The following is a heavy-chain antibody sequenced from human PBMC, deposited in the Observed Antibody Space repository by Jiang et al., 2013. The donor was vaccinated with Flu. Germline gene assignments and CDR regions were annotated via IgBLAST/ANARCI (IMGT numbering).Heavy chain of an antibody. D-gene: IGHD2-21*02. J-gene: IGHJ4*02. CDR1: GFTFSDYA. Sequence: VQLLESGGGLVQPGGSLRLSCAASGFTFSDYAMGWVRQAPGKGLEWVSSMSGSTGDRYHADSVKGRFTISRENSENTLYLQMNSLRVEDTAVYYCAKAPEVVTATQFDYWGQGTLVTVSS. V-gene: IGHV3-23*01. CDR2: MSGSTGDR. CDR3: AKAPEVVTATQFDY.